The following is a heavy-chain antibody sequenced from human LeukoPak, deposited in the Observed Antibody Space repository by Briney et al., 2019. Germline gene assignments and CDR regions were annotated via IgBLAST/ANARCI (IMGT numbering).Heavy chain of an antibody. CDR1: GGSISSYY. V-gene: IGHV4-59*01. CDR2: IYYSGIT. J-gene: IGHJ4*02. D-gene: IGHD3-22*01. CDR3: ARLRALSYYDSSGDLYYFEY. Sequence: SETLSLTCTVSGGSISSYYWSWLRQPPGKGLEWIGFIYYSGITDYNPSLTSRVTISVDTSKHQFSLKLTSVTAADTAVYYCARLRALSYYDSSGDLYYFEYWGQGTLVTVSS.